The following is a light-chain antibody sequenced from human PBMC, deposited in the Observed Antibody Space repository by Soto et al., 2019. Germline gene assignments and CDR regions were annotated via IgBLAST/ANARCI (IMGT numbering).Light chain of an antibody. CDR1: QSISIY. Sequence: DIHMTQSPSSLSASIGYRFIITCRASQSISIYLNWYQKKPGKAPKLLIHAASNLQSGVPSRLGGSGSGTAFTLTISSLQPEDFATYYCQQSYRTPTFGGGTKVDIK. J-gene: IGKJ4*01. CDR2: AAS. CDR3: QQSYRTPT. V-gene: IGKV1-39*01.